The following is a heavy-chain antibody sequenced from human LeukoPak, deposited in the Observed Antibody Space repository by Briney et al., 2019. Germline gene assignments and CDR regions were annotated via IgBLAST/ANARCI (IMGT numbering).Heavy chain of an antibody. CDR2: ISSSGNTK. CDR1: GFTFNSYD. V-gene: IGHV3-48*03. Sequence: PGGSLRLSCAASGFTFNSYDMNWVRQAPGKGLEWVSYISSSGNTKYYVVSVKGRFTVSRDNAKNSLFLQMNSLRADDTAVYYCVRHRASNGLIFEYWGQGTLVTVSS. D-gene: IGHD5-18*01. J-gene: IGHJ4*02. CDR3: VRHRASNGLIFEY.